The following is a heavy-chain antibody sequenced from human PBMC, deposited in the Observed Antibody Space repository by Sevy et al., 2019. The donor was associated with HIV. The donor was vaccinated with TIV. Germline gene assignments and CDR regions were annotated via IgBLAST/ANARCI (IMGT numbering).Heavy chain of an antibody. CDR1: GYSFITYW. V-gene: IGHV5-51*01. Sequence: GESLKISCKGSGYSFITYWIGWVRQMPGKGLEWMGPIFPADSNTRYSPSFQGQVTISADKSISTAYLQWSSLKASDTAMYYCARLDYGDSDAFDIWGQGTMVTVSS. D-gene: IGHD4-17*01. CDR3: ARLDYGDSDAFDI. J-gene: IGHJ3*02. CDR2: IFPADSNT.